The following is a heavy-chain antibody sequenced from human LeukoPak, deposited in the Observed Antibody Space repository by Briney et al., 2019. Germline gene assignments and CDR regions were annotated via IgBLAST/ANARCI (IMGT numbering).Heavy chain of an antibody. D-gene: IGHD3-10*01. Sequence: GGSLRLSCVGSGFTFSNAWMNWVRQAPGKGLEWVSSISSSSSYIYYADSVKGRFTISRDNAKNSLYLQMNSLRAEDTAVYYCARRSGLRLDWSGELLRPRYYYAMDVWGQGTTVTVSS. CDR2: ISSSSSYI. V-gene: IGHV3-21*01. CDR3: ARRSGLRLDWSGELLRPRYYYAMDV. CDR1: GFTFSNAW. J-gene: IGHJ6*02.